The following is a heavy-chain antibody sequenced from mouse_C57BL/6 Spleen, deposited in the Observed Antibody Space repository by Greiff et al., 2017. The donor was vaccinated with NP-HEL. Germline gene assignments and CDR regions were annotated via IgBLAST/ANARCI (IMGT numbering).Heavy chain of an antibody. CDR3: ARSQRDAMDY. CDR1: GYSFTGYY. CDR2: INPSTGGT. Sequence: VHVKQSGPELVKPGASVKISCKASGYSFTGYYMNWVKQSPEKSLEWIGEINPSTGGTTYNQKFKAKAALTVDKSSSTAYMQLKSLTSEDSAVYYCARSQRDAMDYWGQGTSVTVSS. J-gene: IGHJ4*01. V-gene: IGHV1-42*01.